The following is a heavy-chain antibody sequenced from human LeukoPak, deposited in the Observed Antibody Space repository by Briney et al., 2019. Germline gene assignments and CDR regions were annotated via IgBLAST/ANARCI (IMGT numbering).Heavy chain of an antibody. J-gene: IGHJ6*02. V-gene: IGHV4-34*01. CDR2: INHSGST. CDR3: ARGWDAIYSNYETYGTDV. CDR1: GGSFSGYY. D-gene: IGHD4-4*01. Sequence: SETLSLTCAVYGGSFSGYYWSWIRQPPGKGLEWIGEINHSGSTNYNPSLKSRVTISVDTSKNQFSLKLSSVTAADTAVYYCARGWDAIYSNYETYGTDVWGQGTTVTVSS.